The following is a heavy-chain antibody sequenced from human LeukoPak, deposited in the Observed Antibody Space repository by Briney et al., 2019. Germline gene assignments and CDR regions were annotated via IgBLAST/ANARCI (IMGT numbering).Heavy chain of an antibody. CDR2: ILTNSGYT. V-gene: IGHV1-8*01. J-gene: IGHJ4*02. CDR3: ARGLGAPSTYFDR. CDR1: GYTFTHYD. D-gene: IGHD1-26*01. Sequence: ASVKVSCTASGYTFTHYDINWVRQATGQGLEWMACILTNSGYTCYAQKFHGSVTMTRNTATNTAYMELSSLTSDDPAIYYCARGLGAPSTYFDRWGQGTLVTVYS.